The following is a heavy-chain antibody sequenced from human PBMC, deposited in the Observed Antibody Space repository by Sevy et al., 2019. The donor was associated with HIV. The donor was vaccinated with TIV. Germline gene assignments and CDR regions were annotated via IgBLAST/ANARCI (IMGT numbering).Heavy chain of an antibody. CDR1: GFTFSSYA. J-gene: IGHJ5*01. CDR3: ARENLNWFDP. CDR2: ISYDGSNK. Sequence: GGSLRLSCAASGFTFSSYAMHWVRQAPGKGLEWVAVISYDGSNKYYADSVKGRFTISRDNSKNTLYLQMNSLRAEDTAVYYWARENLNWFDPWGQETLNTVSS. V-gene: IGHV3-30-3*01.